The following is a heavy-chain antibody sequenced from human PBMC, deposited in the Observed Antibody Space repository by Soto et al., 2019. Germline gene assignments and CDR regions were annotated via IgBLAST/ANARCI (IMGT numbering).Heavy chain of an antibody. Sequence: EVQLVESGGGLVQPGGSLRLSCAASGFSITNTWMHWVRQAPGKGLEWVGRVKSKADGGTADYAAPVKGRFTVSRDDSRNTQYLQMNSLKMYDTAIYYCNSYPDFWGGHTPLWGQGTLVTVSS. V-gene: IGHV3-15*07. D-gene: IGHD3-3*01. CDR3: NSYPDFWGGHTPL. CDR1: GFSITNTW. CDR2: VKSKADGGTA. J-gene: IGHJ4*02.